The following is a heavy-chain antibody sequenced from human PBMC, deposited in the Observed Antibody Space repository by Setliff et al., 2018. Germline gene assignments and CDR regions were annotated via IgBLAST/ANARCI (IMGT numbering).Heavy chain of an antibody. CDR1: GASVTSFDYY. CDR3: ARTHCTTTSCFYFHY. V-gene: IGHV4-30-4*01. Sequence: SPSLPCTVSGASVTSFDYYWSWIRQPPGKGLEYIGHISHGVSTSYSPSLKSRLSISADTSKNQFSLKLTSVTAADTAVYYCARTHCTTTSCFYFHYWGQGTVVTVSS. D-gene: IGHD2-2*01. CDR2: ISHGVST. J-gene: IGHJ4*02.